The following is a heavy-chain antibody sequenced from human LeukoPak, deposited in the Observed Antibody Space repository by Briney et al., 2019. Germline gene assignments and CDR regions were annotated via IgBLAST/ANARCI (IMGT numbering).Heavy chain of an antibody. V-gene: IGHV4-4*07. CDR1: GGSISNYY. J-gene: IGHJ3*02. D-gene: IGHD3-16*01. CDR3: ARDQSGFGGHNNDAFDI. Sequence: PSDTLSLTCTVSGGSISNYYWNWIRQPAGKGLEWVGRVYASGSTRYNPSFNSRVTMSAETSKNQVSLKMTSVTAADTAVYFCARDQSGFGGHNNDAFDIWGQGTMVTVSS. CDR2: VYASGST.